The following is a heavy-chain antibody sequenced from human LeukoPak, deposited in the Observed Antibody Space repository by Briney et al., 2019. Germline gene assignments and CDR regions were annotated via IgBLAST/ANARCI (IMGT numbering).Heavy chain of an antibody. CDR1: GGSISSHY. V-gene: IGHV4-59*11. Sequence: SETLSLTCTVSGGSISSHYWTWIRQSPVKGLEWIGDISNSGSTSYNPSLKSRVTISIDTSKNQFSLKLCSVTAADTAVYYCGRDALVGYFSYYYMDVWGKGTTVTVSS. J-gene: IGHJ6*03. D-gene: IGHD2-15*01. CDR2: ISNSGST. CDR3: GRDALVGYFSYYYMDV.